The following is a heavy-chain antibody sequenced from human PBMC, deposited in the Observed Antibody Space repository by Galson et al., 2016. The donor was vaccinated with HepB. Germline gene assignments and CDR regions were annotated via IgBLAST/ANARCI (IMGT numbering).Heavy chain of an antibody. D-gene: IGHD2-2*01. J-gene: IGHJ4*02. CDR3: ARSSSCSTINCFLPFDS. CDR2: ISATGSRI. Sequence: SLRLSCAASGFTFSKFAISWVRQAPGKGLEWVSGISATGSRIYSADSVKGRFTISRDNSKNTLYLQMNSLRAEDTSMYYCARSSSCSTINCFLPFDSWGLGTLVTVSS. CDR1: GFTFSKFA. V-gene: IGHV3-23*01.